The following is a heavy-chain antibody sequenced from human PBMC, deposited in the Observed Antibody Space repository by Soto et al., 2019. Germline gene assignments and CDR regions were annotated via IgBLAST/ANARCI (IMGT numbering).Heavy chain of an antibody. CDR1: GGTFSSYA. J-gene: IGHJ5*02. CDR2: IIPLFGTT. D-gene: IGHD6-13*01. V-gene: IGHV1-69*13. CDR3: ARAHGSSWYNSLDP. Sequence: GASVKVSCKASGGTFSSYAISWVRQAPGRGLEWMGGIIPLFGTTNYAQKFRGRVTVTADEATSTVYMELRSLRFEDTAVYYCARAHGSSWYNSLDPWGPGTRVTVPP.